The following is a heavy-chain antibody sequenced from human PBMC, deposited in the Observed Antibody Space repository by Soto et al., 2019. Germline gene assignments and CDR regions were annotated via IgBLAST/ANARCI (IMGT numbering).Heavy chain of an antibody. D-gene: IGHD1-26*01. CDR1: GFTFSSYG. CDR2: IWYDGSNK. V-gene: IGHV3-33*01. Sequence: QVQLVASGGGVVQPGRPLRLSCAASGFTFSSYGMHWVRPAPGKGLEWVAVIWYDGSNKYYADSVKGRFTISRDNSKNTVYLQMNSLRAEDTAVYYCARDSYGVDYWGQGTLVTVSS. CDR3: ARDSYGVDY. J-gene: IGHJ4*02.